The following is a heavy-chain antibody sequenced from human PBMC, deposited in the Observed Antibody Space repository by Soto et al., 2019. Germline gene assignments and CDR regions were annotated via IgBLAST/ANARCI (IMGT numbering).Heavy chain of an antibody. J-gene: IGHJ4*02. CDR2: VYYNENT. CDR1: GGSISSFTYY. CDR3: ATSQKGYNWNYFDH. D-gene: IGHD1-20*01. V-gene: IGHV4-39*01. Sequence: PSETLSLTCSVSGGSISSFTYYWGWIRQPPGKGLEWIGTVYYNENTYYNPSLKSRVSVSVDTSKNQFSLKVSGVSAADTAVYYCATSQKGYNWNYFDHWGQGALVTVSS.